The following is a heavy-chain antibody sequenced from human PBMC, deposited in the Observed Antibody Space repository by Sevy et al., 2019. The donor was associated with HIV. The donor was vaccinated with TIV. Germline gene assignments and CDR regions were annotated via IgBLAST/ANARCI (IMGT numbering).Heavy chain of an antibody. V-gene: IGHV3-33*01. Sequence: GGSLRLSCAASGFTFSSYGMHWVRQAPGKGLEWVAVIWYDGSNKYYADSVKGRFTISRDNSKNTLYLQMNSLRAEDTAVYYCARELSIALEAFDIWGQGTMVTVSS. D-gene: IGHD6-6*01. CDR1: GFTFSSYG. CDR2: IWYDGSNK. J-gene: IGHJ3*02. CDR3: ARELSIALEAFDI.